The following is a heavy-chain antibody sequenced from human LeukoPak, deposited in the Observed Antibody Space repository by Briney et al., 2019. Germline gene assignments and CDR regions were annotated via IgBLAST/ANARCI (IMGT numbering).Heavy chain of an antibody. CDR3: VRNLAVAGTCFDS. D-gene: IGHD6-19*01. V-gene: IGHV3-7*03. CDR2: IKQDGSEK. CDR1: GFTFSSYW. Sequence: EGSLRLSCAASGFTFSSYWMSWVRQAPGKGLEWVANIKQDGSEKYYVDSVRGRFTISRDNAESSLFLQMNSLRAEDTAVYYCVRNLAVAGTCFDSWGQGTLVTVSS. J-gene: IGHJ4*02.